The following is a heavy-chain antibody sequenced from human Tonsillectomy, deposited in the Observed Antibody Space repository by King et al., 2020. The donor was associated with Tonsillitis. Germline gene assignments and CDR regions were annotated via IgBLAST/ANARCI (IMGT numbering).Heavy chain of an antibody. V-gene: IGHV4-4*07. D-gene: IGHD3-10*01. CDR2: IYTSGNT. Sequence: QLQESGPGLVKPSETLSLTCTVSGASISDYYWSWIRQPAGKGLEWIGRIYTSGNTNYNPSLKSRVTMSVDTSKNQFSLRLSSVTAADTAVYFCARDMVRGLIQPFDYWGQGTLVTVSS. J-gene: IGHJ4*02. CDR3: ARDMVRGLIQPFDY. CDR1: GASISDYY.